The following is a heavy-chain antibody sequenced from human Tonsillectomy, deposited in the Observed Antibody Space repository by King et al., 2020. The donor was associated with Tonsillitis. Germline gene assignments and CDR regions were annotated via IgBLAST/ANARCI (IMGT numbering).Heavy chain of an antibody. V-gene: IGHV4-59*08. CDR2: IYYSGST. CDR3: ARQEAGGYSYGYDPWYFDL. Sequence: QLQESGPGLVKPSETLSLTCTVSGGSISSYYWSWIRQPPGKGLDWIGYIYYSGSTNYNPSLKSRVTISVDTSKNQFSLKLSSVTAADTAVYYCARQEAGGYSYGYDPWYFDLWGRGTLVTVSS. CDR1: GGSISSYY. D-gene: IGHD5-18*01. J-gene: IGHJ2*01.